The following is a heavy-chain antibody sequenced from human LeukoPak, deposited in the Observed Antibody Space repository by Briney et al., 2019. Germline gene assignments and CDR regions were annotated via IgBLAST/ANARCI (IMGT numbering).Heavy chain of an antibody. D-gene: IGHD4-17*01. CDR2: INHSGST. CDR1: GGSFSGYY. J-gene: IGHJ4*02. CDR3: ARGNYGDYPIDY. Sequence: KASETLSLTCAVYGGSFSGYYWSWIRQPPGKGLEWIGEINHSGSTNYNPSLKSRVTISVDTSKNQFSLKLSSVTAADTAVYYCARGNYGDYPIDYWGQGNLVSVSS. V-gene: IGHV4-34*01.